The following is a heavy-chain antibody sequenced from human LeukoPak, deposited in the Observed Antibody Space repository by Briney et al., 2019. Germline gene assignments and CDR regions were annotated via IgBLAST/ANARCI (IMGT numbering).Heavy chain of an antibody. CDR2: TYYRSKWYN. CDR3: ARERERQWPHDAFDI. V-gene: IGHV6-1*01. J-gene: IGHJ3*02. Sequence: SQTLSLTCAISGDSVSSNSAAWNWIRQSPSRGLEWLGSTYYRSKWYNDYAVSVKSRISISPDTSKNQFSLQLNSVTPEDTAVYYCARERERQWPHDAFDIWGQGTMVTVSS. CDR1: GDSVSSNSAA. D-gene: IGHD6-19*01.